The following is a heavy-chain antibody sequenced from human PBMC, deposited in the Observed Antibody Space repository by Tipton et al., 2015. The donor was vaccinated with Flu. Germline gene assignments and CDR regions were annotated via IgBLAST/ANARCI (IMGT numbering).Heavy chain of an antibody. CDR3: ARSPSYSGSGIYPYYFDD. CDR1: GGSLSSYY. D-gene: IGHD3-10*01. V-gene: IGHV4-4*07. Sequence: TLSLTCTVSGGSLSSYYWTWIRQSAGTGLEWIGRIYTTGSTNYNPSLRSRVTISGDTSKNHFSLQLSSVTAADTAVYYCARSPSYSGSGIYPYYFDDWGQGTLVTVSS. CDR2: IYTTGST. J-gene: IGHJ4*02.